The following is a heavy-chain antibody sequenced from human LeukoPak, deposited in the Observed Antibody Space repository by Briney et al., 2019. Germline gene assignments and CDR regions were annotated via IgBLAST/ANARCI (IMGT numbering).Heavy chain of an antibody. CDR3: ATGDIVVVVAAQNAFDI. CDR1: GYRRTELS. V-gene: IGHV1-24*01. D-gene: IGHD2-15*01. J-gene: IGHJ3*02. Sequence: ASVKVSCKVSGYRRTELSMHWVRHAPGKGLKWMGGFDPEDGETIYAQKFQGRVTMTEDTSTDTAYMELSSLRSEDTAVYYCATGDIVVVVAAQNAFDIWGQGTMVTVSS. CDR2: FDPEDGET.